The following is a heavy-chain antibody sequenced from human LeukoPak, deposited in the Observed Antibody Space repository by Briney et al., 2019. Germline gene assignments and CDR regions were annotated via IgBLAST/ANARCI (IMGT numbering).Heavy chain of an antibody. D-gene: IGHD6-13*01. J-gene: IGHJ4*02. CDR3: ARQVYSSSWFDY. Sequence: SETLSLTCTVSGGSISSSSYYWGWIRQPPGKGLEWIGSIYYSGSTYYNPSLKSRVTISVDTSKNQFSPKLSSVTAADTAVYYCARQVYSSSWFDYWGQGTLVTVSS. V-gene: IGHV4-39*01. CDR2: IYYSGST. CDR1: GGSISSSSYY.